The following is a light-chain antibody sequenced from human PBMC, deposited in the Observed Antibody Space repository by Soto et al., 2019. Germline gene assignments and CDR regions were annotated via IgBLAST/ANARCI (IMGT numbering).Light chain of an antibody. V-gene: IGKV3-20*01. CDR1: QSVSSNF. J-gene: IGKJ1*01. CDR3: HQYSSSRRT. CDR2: GAS. Sequence: ETVLTQSPCTLSLSPGERVTLSCRASQSVSSNFLAWYQQKPGQAPRLLIYGASNRAAGIPDRFSGSGSGTDFTLTISRLEPEDFAVYYCHQYSSSRRTFGQGTKVDIK.